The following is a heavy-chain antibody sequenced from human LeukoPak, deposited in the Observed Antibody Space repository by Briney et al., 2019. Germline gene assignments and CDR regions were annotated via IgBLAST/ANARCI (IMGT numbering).Heavy chain of an antibody. CDR2: IGSSSSTI. CDR3: ARERGRWGMATGFDY. V-gene: IGHV3-48*01. CDR1: GFTFSSYA. J-gene: IGHJ4*02. D-gene: IGHD5-24*01. Sequence: GGSLRLSCAASGFTFSSYAMHWVRQAPGKGLEWVSYIGSSSSTIYYADSVKGRFTISRDNAKNSLYLQMNSLRAEDTAVYYCARERGRWGMATGFDYWGQGTLVTVSS.